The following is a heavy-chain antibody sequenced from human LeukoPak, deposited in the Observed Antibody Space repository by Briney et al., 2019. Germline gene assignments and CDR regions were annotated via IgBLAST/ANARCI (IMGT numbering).Heavy chain of an antibody. J-gene: IGHJ1*01. CDR2: INPSGGST. CDR1: GYTFTSYY. V-gene: IGHV1-46*01. CDR3: ARGVFGELAKIMFQH. D-gene: IGHD3-10*02. Sequence: ASVKVPRKASGYTFTSYYIHWVRQAPGQGLECMGIINPSGGSTSYPQKFQDRVTMTRDTSTRTVYMELSCLKSDDTAIYYCARGVFGELAKIMFQHWGQGTLVTVSS.